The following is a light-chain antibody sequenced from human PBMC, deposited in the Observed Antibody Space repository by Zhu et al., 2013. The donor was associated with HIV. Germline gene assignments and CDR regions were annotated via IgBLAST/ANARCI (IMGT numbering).Light chain of an antibody. V-gene: IGLV3-21*03. CDR3: QVWDSSSEHVI. J-gene: IGLJ2*01. CDR2: DDS. CDR1: NIGSKT. Sequence: SYELTQTPSVSVAPGKSVSITCGGQNIGSKTVHWYQQMPGQAPIMVVYDDSERSSGIPERFSGSNSGDTATLTISRVEVGDEADYYCQVWDSSSEHVIFGGGTKLTVL.